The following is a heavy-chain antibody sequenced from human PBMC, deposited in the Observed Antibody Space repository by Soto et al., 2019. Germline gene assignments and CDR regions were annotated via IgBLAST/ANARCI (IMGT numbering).Heavy chain of an antibody. D-gene: IGHD2-2*01. CDR1: GFTFSSYA. CDR2: ISYDGSNK. J-gene: IGHJ6*01. CDR3: ARDRRYCSSTSCSHPVGMDV. Sequence: QVQLVESGGGVVQPGRSLRLSCAASGFTFSSYAMHWVRQAPGKGLEWVAVISYDGSNKYYADSVKGRFTISRDNSKNTLYLQMNSLRAEDTAVYYCARDRRYCSSTSCSHPVGMDVW. V-gene: IGHV3-30-3*01.